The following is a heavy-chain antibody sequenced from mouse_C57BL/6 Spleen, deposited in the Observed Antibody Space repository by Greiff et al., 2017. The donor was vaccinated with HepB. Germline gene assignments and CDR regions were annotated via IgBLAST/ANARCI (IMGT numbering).Heavy chain of an antibody. CDR3: ARSTPITTVKAY. CDR2: INPSNGGT. J-gene: IGHJ3*01. CDR1: GYTFTSYW. Sequence: QVQLKQSGTELVKPGASVKLSCKASGYTFTSYWMHWVKQRPGQGLEWIGNINPSNGGTNYNEKFKSKATLTVDKSSSTAYMQLSSLTSEDSAVYYCARSTPITTVKAYWGQGTLVTVSA. D-gene: IGHD1-1*01. V-gene: IGHV1-53*01.